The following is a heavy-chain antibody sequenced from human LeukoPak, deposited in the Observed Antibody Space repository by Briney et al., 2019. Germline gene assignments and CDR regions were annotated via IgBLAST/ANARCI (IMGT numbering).Heavy chain of an antibody. CDR1: GNYW. V-gene: IGHV3-74*01. Sequence: GGSLRLSCAASGNYWMHWVRQSPGKGLVWVSHINSDGSWTSYADSVKGRFTISKDNAKNTVYLQMNNLRAEDTAVYYCVSFYEAYWGRGTLVTVSS. J-gene: IGHJ4*02. D-gene: IGHD2/OR15-2a*01. CDR2: INSDGSWT. CDR3: VSFYEAY.